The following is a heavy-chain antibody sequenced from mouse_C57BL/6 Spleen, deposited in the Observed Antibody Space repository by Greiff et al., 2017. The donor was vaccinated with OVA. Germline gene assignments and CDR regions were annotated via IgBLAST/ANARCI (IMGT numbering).Heavy chain of an antibody. CDR3: ARDYGSSSYWYFDV. CDR1: GYTFTSYG. J-gene: IGHJ1*03. V-gene: IGHV1-81*01. Sequence: QVQLQQSGAELARPGASVKLSCKASGYTFTSYGISWVKQRTGQGLEWIGEIYPRSGNTYYNEKFKGKATLTADKSSSTAYMELRSLTSEDSAVYFCARDYGSSSYWYFDVWGTGTTVTVSS. CDR2: IYPRSGNT. D-gene: IGHD1-1*01.